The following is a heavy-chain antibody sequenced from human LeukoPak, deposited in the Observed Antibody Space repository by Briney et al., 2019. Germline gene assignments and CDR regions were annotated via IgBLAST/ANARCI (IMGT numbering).Heavy chain of an antibody. D-gene: IGHD3-10*01. Sequence: GASVKVSCKASGYTFTSYGISWVRQAPGQGLEWMGWISAYNGNTNYAQKFQGRVTITADESTSTAYMELSSLRSEDTAVYYCARESLGYYGSGSYYSVYYFDYWGQGTLVTVSS. V-gene: IGHV1-18*01. CDR1: GYTFTSYG. CDR2: ISAYNGNT. J-gene: IGHJ4*02. CDR3: ARESLGYYGSGSYYSVYYFDY.